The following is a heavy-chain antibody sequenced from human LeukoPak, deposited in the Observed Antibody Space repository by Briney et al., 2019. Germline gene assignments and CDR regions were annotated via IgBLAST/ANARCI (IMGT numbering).Heavy chain of an antibody. CDR1: GYPFTGFY. J-gene: IGHJ4*02. V-gene: IGHV1-2*06. Sequence: ASVKVSCRASGYPFTGFYMHWMRQAPAQGLEWMGRINPNSGGKNYAHKFQGRHTKTRDTSISTAYMELSRLRSDDTAVYYCARDLDYGGNSAVPISDYWGQGTLVTVSS. CDR2: INPNSGGK. D-gene: IGHD4-23*01. CDR3: ARDLDYGGNSAVPISDY.